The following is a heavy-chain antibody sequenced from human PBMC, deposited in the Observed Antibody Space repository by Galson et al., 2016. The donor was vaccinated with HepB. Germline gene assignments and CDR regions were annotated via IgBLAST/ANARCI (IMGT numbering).Heavy chain of an antibody. V-gene: IGHV1-8*01. CDR2: LNPNNDRA. CDR1: GYTFINYD. Sequence: SVKVSCKASGYTFINYDINWVRQAPGQGLEWMGWLNPNNDRAGYAHKFQGRVSMSKDTSINTAYMELSSLKSDDTAVYYCARRRADYLDYWGQGTLVSVSS. CDR3: ARRRADYLDY. J-gene: IGHJ4*02.